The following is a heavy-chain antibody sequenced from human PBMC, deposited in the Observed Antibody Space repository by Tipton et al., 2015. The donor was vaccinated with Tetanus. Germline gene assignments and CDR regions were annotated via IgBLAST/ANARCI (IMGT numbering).Heavy chain of an antibody. CDR2: IYYSGST. CDR3: ARDLPADYYDSSGPRKNWYFDL. CDR1: GGSISSGGYY. J-gene: IGHJ2*01. Sequence: TLSLTCTVSGGSISSGGYYWSWIRQHPGKGLEWIGYIYYSGSTYYNPSLKSRVTISVDTSKNQFSLKLSSVTAADTAVYYCARDLPADYYDSSGPRKNWYFDLWGRGTLVTVSS. V-gene: IGHV4-31*03. D-gene: IGHD3-22*01.